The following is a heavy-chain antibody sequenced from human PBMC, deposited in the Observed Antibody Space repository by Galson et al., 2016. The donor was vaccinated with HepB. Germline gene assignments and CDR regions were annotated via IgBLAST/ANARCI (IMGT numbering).Heavy chain of an antibody. CDR1: GGTFSSFG. CDR3: VTGRRIAAVENWYFDL. CDR2: IIPIIGTA. V-gene: IGHV1-69*01. J-gene: IGHJ2*01. D-gene: IGHD6-13*01. Sequence: SCKASGGTFSSFGVSWSWVRQAPGQGLDWMGEIIPIIGTAKYAQSFQGRVTIAANGSTSTVHMELSSLTSEDSAIYYCVTGRRIAAVENWYFDLWGRGTLVTVSS.